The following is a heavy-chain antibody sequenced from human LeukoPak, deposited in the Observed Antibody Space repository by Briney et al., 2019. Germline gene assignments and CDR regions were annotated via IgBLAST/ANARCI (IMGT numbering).Heavy chain of an antibody. J-gene: IGHJ6*03. CDR3: ARAYSGSSNYYYYYMDV. D-gene: IGHD1-26*01. V-gene: IGHV1-18*01. CDR1: GYTFTSYG. CDR2: ISAYNGNT. Sequence: ASVKVSCEASGYTFTSYGISWVRQAPGQGLEWMGWISAYNGNTNYAQKLQGRVTMTTDTSTSTAYMELRSLRSDDTAVYYCARAYSGSSNYYYYYMDVWGKGTTVTVSS.